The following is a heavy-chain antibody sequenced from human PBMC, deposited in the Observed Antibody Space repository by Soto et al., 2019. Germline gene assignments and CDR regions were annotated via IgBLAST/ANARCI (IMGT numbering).Heavy chain of an antibody. D-gene: IGHD5-12*01. J-gene: IGHJ3*02. Sequence: QVQLQESGPGLVKPSGTLSLTCAVSGGSISSSNWWSWVRQPPGKGLEWIGEIYHSGSTNYNPSLKSRVTISVDKSKNQFSLKLSSVTAADTVVYYCARDGEMATRGGNDAFDIWGQGTMVTVSS. V-gene: IGHV4-4*02. CDR1: GGSISSSNW. CDR3: ARDGEMATRGGNDAFDI. CDR2: IYHSGST.